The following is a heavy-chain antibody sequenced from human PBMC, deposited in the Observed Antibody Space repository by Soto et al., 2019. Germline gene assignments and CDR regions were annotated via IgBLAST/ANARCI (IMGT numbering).Heavy chain of an antibody. Sequence: ASVKVSCKASGNTFSGYYGHWVRQAPGQGLEWMGWISPNSGVTSYAQKFQGRVTMTRDTSISTVYMELNRLRSDDTAVYYCARDREGYLDFWVQGALVTVSS. CDR1: GNTFSGYY. CDR3: ARDREGYLDF. CDR2: ISPNSGVT. J-gene: IGHJ4*02. V-gene: IGHV1-2*02.